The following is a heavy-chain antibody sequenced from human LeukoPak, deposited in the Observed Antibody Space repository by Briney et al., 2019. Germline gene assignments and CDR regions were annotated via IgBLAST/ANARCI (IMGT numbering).Heavy chain of an antibody. CDR3: VRETATSYYDSAGYYRQTEVFDV. D-gene: IGHD3-22*01. CDR2: VYYSGRT. Sequence: SETLSLTCTVSGGSVSSDSYYWTWIRQPPGKGLEWIGYVYYSGRTNYNPTLKSRVTISVDTSKNQFSLRLNSVTAADTALYYCVRETATSYYDSAGYYRQTEVFDVWGQGTKVTVSS. CDR1: GGSVSSDSYY. J-gene: IGHJ3*01. V-gene: IGHV4-61*01.